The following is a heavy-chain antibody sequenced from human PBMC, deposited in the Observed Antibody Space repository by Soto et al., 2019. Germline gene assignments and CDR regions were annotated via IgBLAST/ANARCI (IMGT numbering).Heavy chain of an antibody. V-gene: IGHV3-53*01. Sequence: PVGSLRLSCAISGFSVSSNYLSWVRQAPGKGLEWASVHYSGGSTYYADSVQGRFTISRDKSNNTLYLQMRRVRAEDTAVYFCARHRHPRGTVGATSPLDPWGQGTQVTVSS. J-gene: IGHJ5*02. CDR1: GFSVSSNY. CDR3: ARHRHPRGTVGATSPLDP. D-gene: IGHD1-26*01. CDR2: HYSGGST.